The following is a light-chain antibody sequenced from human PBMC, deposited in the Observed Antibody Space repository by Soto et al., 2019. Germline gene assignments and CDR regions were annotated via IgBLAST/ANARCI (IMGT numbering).Light chain of an antibody. CDR2: EDT. V-gene: IGLV2-23*01. CDR1: SSDVGSYNL. J-gene: IGLJ1*01. Sequence: QSVLTQAASVSGSPGQSITISCTGSSSDVGSYNLVSWYQQYPGKAPKVMIYEDTKRPSGVSNRFSGSKSGNTASLTISGLQAEDEADYYCCSYAGSNTYVFGTGTKVTVL. CDR3: CSYAGSNTYV.